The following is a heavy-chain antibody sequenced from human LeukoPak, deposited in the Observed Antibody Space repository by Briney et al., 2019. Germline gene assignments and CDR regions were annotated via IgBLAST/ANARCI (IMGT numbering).Heavy chain of an antibody. CDR3: TRDHCRGDNCPSFDY. CDR2: IGAYNGDT. D-gene: IGHD2-15*01. J-gene: IGHJ4*02. CDR1: RYTLTSFG. Sequence: ASVKVSCKPSRYTLTSFGISWVRQAPGQGVEWRGWIGAYNGDTNYAQTSQRRVTMTTHTTTSTAYMDLRSLRSDTTAVYYCTRDHCRGDNCPSFDYWGQGTLVTVSS. V-gene: IGHV1-18*04.